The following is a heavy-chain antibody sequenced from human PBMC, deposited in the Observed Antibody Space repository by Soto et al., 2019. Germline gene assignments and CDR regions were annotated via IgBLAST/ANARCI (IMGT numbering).Heavy chain of an antibody. CDR2: ISAYNGNT. CDR1: GYTFTSYG. J-gene: IGHJ6*02. V-gene: IGHV1-18*01. Sequence: QVQLVQSGAEVKKPGASVKVSCKASGYTFTSYGISWVRQAPGQGLEWMGWISAYNGNTNYAQKLQGRVTMTTDTSTRTAYLELRSLRSDDTAVYYCARHCSGGSCYPVEPVGMDVWGQGTTVTVSS. D-gene: IGHD2-15*01. CDR3: ARHCSGGSCYPVEPVGMDV.